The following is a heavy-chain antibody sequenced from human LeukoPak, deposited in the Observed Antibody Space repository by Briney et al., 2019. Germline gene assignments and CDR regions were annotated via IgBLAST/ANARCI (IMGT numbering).Heavy chain of an antibody. J-gene: IGHJ4*02. CDR1: GFTFSSYG. D-gene: IGHD3-22*01. Sequence: PGGSLRLSCAASGFTFSSYGMNWVRQAPGKGLEWVSSISSSSSYIYYADSVKGRFTISGDNAKNSLYLQMNSLRAEDTAVYYCARDSYYDSSGHDYWGQGTLVTVSS. V-gene: IGHV3-21*01. CDR3: ARDSYYDSSGHDY. CDR2: ISSSSSYI.